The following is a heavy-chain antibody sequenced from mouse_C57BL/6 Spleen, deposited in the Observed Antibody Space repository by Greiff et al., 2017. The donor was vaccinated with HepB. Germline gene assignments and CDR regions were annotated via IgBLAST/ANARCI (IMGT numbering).Heavy chain of an antibody. CDR1: GYAFTNYL. D-gene: IGHD1-1*01. CDR3: ARRGLLLRYWYFDV. Sequence: QVQLQQSGAELVRPGTSVKVSCKASGYAFTNYLIEWVKQRPGQGLEWIGVINPGSGGTNYNEKFKGKATLTADKSSSTAYMQLSSLTSEDSAVYFCARRGLLLRYWYFDVWGTGTTVTVSS. CDR2: INPGSGGT. V-gene: IGHV1-54*01. J-gene: IGHJ1*03.